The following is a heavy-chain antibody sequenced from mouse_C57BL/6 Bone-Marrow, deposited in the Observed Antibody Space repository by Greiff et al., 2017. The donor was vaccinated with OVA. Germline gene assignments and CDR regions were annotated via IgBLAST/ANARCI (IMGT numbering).Heavy chain of an antibody. D-gene: IGHD1-1*01. CDR2: IDPETGGT. Sequence: VQLQESGAELVRPGASVTLSCKASGYTFTDYEMHWVKQTPVHGLEWIGAIDPETGGTAYNQKFKGKAILTADKSSSTAYMELRSLTSEDSAVYCCTREDYYGSSYLDYWGQGTTLTVSS. J-gene: IGHJ2*01. CDR1: GYTFTDYE. CDR3: TREDYYGSSYLDY. V-gene: IGHV1-15*01.